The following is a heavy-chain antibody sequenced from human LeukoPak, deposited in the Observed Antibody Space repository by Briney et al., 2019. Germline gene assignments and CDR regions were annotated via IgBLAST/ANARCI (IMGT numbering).Heavy chain of an antibody. J-gene: IGHJ4*02. CDR2: IWYDGSNK. Sequence: PGRSLRLSCAASGFTFSNYVMHWVRQAPGKGLEWVAVIWYDGSNKYYVDSVKGRFTISRDNSKNTLYLQMSSLTAEDTAMYYCAKDSTDRVLDYWGQGTLVTVSS. D-gene: IGHD1-14*01. CDR1: GFTFSNYV. V-gene: IGHV3-33*06. CDR3: AKDSTDRVLDY.